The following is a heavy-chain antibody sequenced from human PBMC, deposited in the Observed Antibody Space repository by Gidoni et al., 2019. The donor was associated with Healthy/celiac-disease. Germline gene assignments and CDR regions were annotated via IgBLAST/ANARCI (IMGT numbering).Heavy chain of an antibody. CDR2: IYSSGST. J-gene: IGHJ5*02. CDR1: GAPISRSSYY. Sequence: QLQLQASGPGVVWPSEPLSLTCTVSGAPISRSSYYWGWLRPPPGKGLGWIGSIYSSGSTYYNPSLKSRVTISVYTSKNQFSRKLCSVTAADTAVYHCARQREIVTAPGENWFDPWGQGTLVTVSS. V-gene: IGHV4-39*01. D-gene: IGHD2-21*02. CDR3: ARQREIVTAPGENWFDP.